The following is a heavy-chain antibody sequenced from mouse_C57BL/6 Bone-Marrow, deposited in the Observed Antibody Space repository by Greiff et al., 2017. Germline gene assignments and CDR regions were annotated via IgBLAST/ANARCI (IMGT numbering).Heavy chain of an antibody. Sequence: EVKLEESGGGLVKPGGSLKLSCAASGFTFSDYGMHWVRQAPEKGLEWVAYISSGSSTIYYADTVKGRFTISRDNAKNTLFLQMTSLRSEDTAMDYCAMDYGSSYRYFDVWGTGTTVTVSS. J-gene: IGHJ1*03. D-gene: IGHD1-1*01. CDR3: AMDYGSSYRYFDV. CDR2: ISSGSSTI. V-gene: IGHV5-17*01. CDR1: GFTFSDYG.